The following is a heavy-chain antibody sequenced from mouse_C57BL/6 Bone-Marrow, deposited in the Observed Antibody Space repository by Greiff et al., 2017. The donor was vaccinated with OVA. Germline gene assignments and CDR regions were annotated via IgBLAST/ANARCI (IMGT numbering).Heavy chain of an antibody. CDR3: AYYGSSPSYWYFDV. Sequence: EVKLMESGGDLVKPGGSLKLSCAASGFTFSSYGMSWVRQTPDKRLEWVATISSGGSYTYYPDSLKGRFTFSRANAKNTRYMQMCSLKSEYTAMYYGAYYGSSPSYWYFDVWGTGTTVTVSS. CDR2: ISSGGSYT. D-gene: IGHD1-1*01. J-gene: IGHJ1*03. CDR1: GFTFSSYG. V-gene: IGHV5-6*01.